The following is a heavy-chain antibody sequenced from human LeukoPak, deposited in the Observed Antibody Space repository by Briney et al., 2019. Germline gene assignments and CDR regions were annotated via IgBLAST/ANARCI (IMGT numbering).Heavy chain of an antibody. Sequence: SETLSLTCTVSGGSISSSSYYWGWIRQPPGKGLEWIGSIYYSGSTYYNPSLKSRVTISVDTSKSQFSLKLSSVTAADTAVYYCARRPTLIAVAGSFDYWGQGTLVTVSS. CDR3: ARRPTLIAVAGSFDY. D-gene: IGHD6-19*01. V-gene: IGHV4-39*01. CDR1: GGSISSSSYY. CDR2: IYYSGST. J-gene: IGHJ4*02.